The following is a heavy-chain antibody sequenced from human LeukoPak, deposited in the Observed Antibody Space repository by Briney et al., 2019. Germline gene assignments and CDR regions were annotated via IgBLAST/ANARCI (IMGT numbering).Heavy chain of an antibody. D-gene: IGHD6-19*01. CDR2: ISDDGGNE. CDR3: ARVQGGGYRTADY. Sequence: GGSLRLSCAASGFTFSRYAMHWVRQAPGMGLAWVAVISDDGGNEYYLESVKGRFTISRDNSKNTLFLQMNSLRGEDTAMYYCARVQGGGYRTADYWGQGTLVTVSS. CDR1: GFTFSRYA. J-gene: IGHJ4*02. V-gene: IGHV3-30*04.